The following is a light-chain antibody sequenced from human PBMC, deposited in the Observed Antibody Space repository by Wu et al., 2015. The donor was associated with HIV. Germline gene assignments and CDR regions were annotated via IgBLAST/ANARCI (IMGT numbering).Light chain of an antibody. V-gene: IGKV1-27*01. CDR1: QDINNY. CDR3: QKCNSAPLT. J-gene: IGKJ4*01. CDR2: TAS. Sequence: DIQVTQSPSALSASVGDRVTITCRASQDINNYLAWYQQKPGRVPKLLISTASTLQSGVPARFSGSGSGTEFTLTISNLQPEDVATYYCQKCNSAPLTFGGGTKVEI.